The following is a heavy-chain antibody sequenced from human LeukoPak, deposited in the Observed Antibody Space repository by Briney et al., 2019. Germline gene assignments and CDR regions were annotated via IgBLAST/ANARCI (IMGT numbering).Heavy chain of an antibody. D-gene: IGHD2-21*01. CDR1: GGSFSGYY. J-gene: IGHJ5*02. Sequence: SETLSLTCAVYGGSFSGYYWSWIRQPPGKGLEWIGEINHSGSTNYNPSLKSRVTISVDTSKNQFSLKLSSVTAADTAVYYCARANSHWFDPWGQGTLVTVSS. CDR3: ARANSHWFDP. CDR2: INHSGST. V-gene: IGHV4-34*01.